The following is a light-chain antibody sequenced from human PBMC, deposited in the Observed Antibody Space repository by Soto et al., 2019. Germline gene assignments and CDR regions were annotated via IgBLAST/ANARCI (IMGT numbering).Light chain of an antibody. V-gene: IGKV1-5*03. J-gene: IGKJ2*01. CDR3: QQYNSYHYT. CDR2: KAS. Sequence: DIQMTQSPSTLSASVGDRVTITCRASQSISSWLAWYQQKPGKAPKLLIYKASSLEGGSPSRFSGSGSGTEFTLTIISMQPEDFSTYYCQQYNSYHYTFGQGTKLEIK. CDR1: QSISSW.